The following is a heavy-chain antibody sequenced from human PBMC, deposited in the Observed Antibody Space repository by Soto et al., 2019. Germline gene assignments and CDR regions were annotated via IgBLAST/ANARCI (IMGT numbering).Heavy chain of an antibody. CDR2: IWYDGTKK. CDR3: ARGVVTEVAGSVNWFDP. CDR1: GFSLRTYG. D-gene: IGHD2-21*01. J-gene: IGHJ5*02. V-gene: IGHV3-33*01. Sequence: PGGSLRLSCAASGFSLRTYGMQWLRRAPGKGLEWVAFIWYDGTKKFYANSVKGRSTISKDNSNNILYLQMSGLRAEDTAVYYCARGVVTEVAGSVNWFDPWGQGTLVTVSS.